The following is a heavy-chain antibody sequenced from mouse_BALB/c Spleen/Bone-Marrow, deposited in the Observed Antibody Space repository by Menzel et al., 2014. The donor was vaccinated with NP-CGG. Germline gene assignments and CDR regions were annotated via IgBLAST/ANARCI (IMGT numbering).Heavy chain of an antibody. V-gene: IGHV5-9*02. CDR1: GFAFSSYD. D-gene: IGHD1-1*01. J-gene: IGHJ4*01. CDR3: AREDYGYAMDY. CDR2: ISSGGSYT. Sequence: EVHLVESGGGLVKPGGSLKLSCAASGFAFSSYDMSWVRQTPEKRLEWVATISSGGSYTYYPDSVKGRFTISRDNARNTLYLQMSSLRSEDTALYYCAREDYGYAMDYWGQGTSVTVSS.